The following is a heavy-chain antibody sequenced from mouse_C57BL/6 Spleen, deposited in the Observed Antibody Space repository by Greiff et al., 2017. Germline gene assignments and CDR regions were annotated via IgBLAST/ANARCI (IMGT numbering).Heavy chain of an antibody. J-gene: IGHJ3*01. CDR1: GYTFTSYW. Sequence: VQLKQPGAELVKPGASVKVSCKASGYTFTSYWMPWVKQRPGQGLEWIGRIHPADSDTNYNQKFKGKATLTVDTSSSTAYMQLSSLTSEDSAVYYCAIMRPDGCKEFAYWGQGTLVTVSA. D-gene: IGHD2-3*01. CDR2: IHPADSDT. CDR3: AIMRPDGCKEFAY. V-gene: IGHV1-74*01.